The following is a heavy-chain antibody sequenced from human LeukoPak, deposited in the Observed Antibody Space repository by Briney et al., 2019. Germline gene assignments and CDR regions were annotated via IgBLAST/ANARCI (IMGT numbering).Heavy chain of an antibody. V-gene: IGHV4-61*01. Sequence: SETLSLTCTVSGGSISSSSYYWSWIRQPPGKGLEWIGYISYSGSTNYNPSLKSRVTISVDTSKIQFSLKLSSVTAADTAVYYCVRDFTQDRRFDPWGQGTLVTVSS. CDR2: ISYSGST. CDR3: VRDFTQDRRFDP. J-gene: IGHJ5*02. D-gene: IGHD3-16*02. CDR1: GGSISSSSYY.